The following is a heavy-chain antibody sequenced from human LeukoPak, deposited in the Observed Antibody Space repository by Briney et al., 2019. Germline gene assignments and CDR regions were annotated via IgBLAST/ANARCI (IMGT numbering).Heavy chain of an antibody. CDR3: AKGDTPINYDFWSGYYGSFDY. D-gene: IGHD3-3*01. CDR1: GFTFSSYE. J-gene: IGHJ4*02. V-gene: IGHV3-30*02. CDR2: IRYDGSNK. Sequence: GGSLRLSCAASGFTFSSYEMNWVRQAPGKGLEWVAFIRYDGSNKYYADSVKGRFTISRDNSKSTLYLQMNSLRAEDTAVYYCAKGDTPINYDFWSGYYGSFDYWGQGTLVTVSS.